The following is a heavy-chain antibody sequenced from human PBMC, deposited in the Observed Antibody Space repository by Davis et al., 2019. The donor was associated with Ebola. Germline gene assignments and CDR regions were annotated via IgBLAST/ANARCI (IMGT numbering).Heavy chain of an antibody. D-gene: IGHD6-19*01. V-gene: IGHV1-8*01. CDR1: GYTFTSYD. J-gene: IGHJ6*02. CDR3: ARTKIAVADYYYYGMDV. CDR2: MNPNSGNT. Sequence: ASVTVSCKASGYTFTSYDINWVRQATGQGLEWMGWMNPNSGNTGYAQKFQGRVTMTRNTSISTAYMELSSLRSEDTAVYYCARTKIAVADYYYYGMDVWGQGTTVTVSS.